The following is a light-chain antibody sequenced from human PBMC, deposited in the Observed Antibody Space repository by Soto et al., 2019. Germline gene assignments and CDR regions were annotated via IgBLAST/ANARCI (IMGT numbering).Light chain of an antibody. J-gene: IGLJ1*01. CDR3: CSSAGSSVYV. V-gene: IGLV2-23*02. CDR2: EVI. Sequence: QSVLNQVASVSGSPGQSITISCTGTSSDVGTFNLVSWYQQHPGKAPRLMIYEVIKRPSGVSNRFSGSKSGNTASLTISGLQAEDEADYYCCSSAGSSVYVFGTGTKVTVL. CDR1: SSDVGTFNL.